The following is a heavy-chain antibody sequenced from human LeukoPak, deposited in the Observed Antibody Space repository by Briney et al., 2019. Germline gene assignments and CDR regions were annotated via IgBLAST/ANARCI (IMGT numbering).Heavy chain of an antibody. D-gene: IGHD3-22*01. J-gene: IGHJ4*02. CDR2: ISSSSATK. CDR3: ARAEKGGYYDSSGYDY. V-gene: IGHV3-48*04. CDR1: GFTFITYS. Sequence: GSLRLSCAASGFTFITYSMNWVRQAPGEGLEWVSYISSSSATKYYAASVQGRFTIFRDNAKKSLYLQMNSLGAEDTAVYYCARAEKGGYYDSSGYDYWGQGTLVTVSS.